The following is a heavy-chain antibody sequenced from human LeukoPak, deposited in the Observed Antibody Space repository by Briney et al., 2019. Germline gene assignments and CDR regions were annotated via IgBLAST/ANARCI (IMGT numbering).Heavy chain of an antibody. CDR2: IYNSGST. D-gene: IGHD3-10*01. CDR3: ATMVQGVHTYFGS. Sequence: SETLSLTCTVSGDSISSNYWSWIRQPPGKGLEWIGYIYNSGSTNYNPSLKGRVTMSLYTSKNQLFLKLSSVTAADTAVYYCATMVQGVHTYFGSWGQGNLVAVSS. J-gene: IGHJ4*02. CDR1: GDSISSNY. V-gene: IGHV4-59*01.